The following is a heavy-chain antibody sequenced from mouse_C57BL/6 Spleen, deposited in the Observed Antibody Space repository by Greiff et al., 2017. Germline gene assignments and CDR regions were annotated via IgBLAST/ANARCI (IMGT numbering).Heavy chain of an antibody. J-gene: IGHJ2*01. D-gene: IGHD1-1*01. CDR2: ISYDGSN. CDR3: ARGNYPGNYFDY. V-gene: IGHV3-6*01. CDR1: GYSITSGYY. Sequence: EVKLMESGPGLVKPSQSLSLTCSVTGYSITSGYYWNWIRQFPGNKLEWMGYISYDGSNNYNPSLKNRISITRDTSTNQFFLKLNSVTTEDTATYYCARGNYPGNYFDYWGQGTTLTVSS.